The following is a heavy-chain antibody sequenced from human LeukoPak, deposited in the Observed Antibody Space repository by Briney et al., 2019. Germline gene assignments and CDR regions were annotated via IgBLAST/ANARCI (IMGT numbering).Heavy chain of an antibody. V-gene: IGHV1-69*04. CDR3: AIGVVRTSIDLDY. Sequence: SVKVSCKASGGTFSSYAISWVRQAPGQGLEWMGRIIPIFGIANYAQKFQGRVTITADKSTSTAYMELSSLRSEDTAVYYCAIGVVRTSIDLDYWGQGTLVTVSS. CDR1: GGTFSSYA. J-gene: IGHJ4*02. D-gene: IGHD4-23*01. CDR2: IIPIFGIA.